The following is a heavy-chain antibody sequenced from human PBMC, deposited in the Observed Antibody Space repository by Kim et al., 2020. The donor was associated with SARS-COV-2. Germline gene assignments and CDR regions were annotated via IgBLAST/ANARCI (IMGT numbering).Heavy chain of an antibody. J-gene: IGHJ4*02. V-gene: IGHV1-18*01. D-gene: IGHD2-8*01. CDR3: ARAHYSTNSPFFY. CDR2: ISGSNGAT. Sequence: ASVKVSCKASGYTFSNYGISWVRLAPGQGLEWMGWISGSNGATKYAQKFQGRVTMTTDTSADTAYMELRSLRSYDTALYYCARAHYSTNSPFFYWGQGTLVTVSS. CDR1: GYTFSNYG.